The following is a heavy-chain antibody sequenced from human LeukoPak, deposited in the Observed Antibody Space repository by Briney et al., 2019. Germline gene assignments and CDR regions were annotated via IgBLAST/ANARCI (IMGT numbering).Heavy chain of an antibody. CDR3: AKDPHTGYSFAY. Sequence: QTGGSLRLSCVFSGFTFSSYAMRWVRQAPGKGLEWVSSLSGSGGSTYYADSVKGRFTISRDNSKNTLYLQMNSLRVEDTAVYYCAKDPHTGYSFAYWGQGTLVTVSS. CDR1: GFTFSSYA. V-gene: IGHV3-23*01. CDR2: LSGSGGST. J-gene: IGHJ4*02. D-gene: IGHD5-18*01.